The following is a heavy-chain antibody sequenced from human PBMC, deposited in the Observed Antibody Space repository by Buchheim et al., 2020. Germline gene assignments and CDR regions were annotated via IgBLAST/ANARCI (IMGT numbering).Heavy chain of an antibody. Sequence: QVQLQESGPGLVKPSETLSVTCNVSGDSLSSYYWSWIRQPPGKGLEWIGYMSYSGIAFYTDSLRSRVTMSVDTSKNQLSLSVSSVTAADTAVYFCARAPTYNRSRGWFDAWGQGT. CDR3: ARAPTYNRSRGWFDA. D-gene: IGHD5-24*01. CDR1: GDSLSSYY. V-gene: IGHV4-59*01. J-gene: IGHJ5*02. CDR2: MSYSGIA.